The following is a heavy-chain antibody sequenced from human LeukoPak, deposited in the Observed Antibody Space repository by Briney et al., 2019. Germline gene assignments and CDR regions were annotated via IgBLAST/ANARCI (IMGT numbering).Heavy chain of an antibody. D-gene: IGHD2-2*01. J-gene: IGHJ4*02. V-gene: IGHV4-59*08. CDR3: ARVQRYCSSTSCRYFDY. Sequence: SETLSLTCTVSGGSISSYYWSWIRQPPGKGLEWIGYIYYSGSTNYNPSLKSRVTISVDTSKNQFSLKLSSVTAADTAVYYCARVQRYCSSTSCRYFDYWGQGTLVTVSS. CDR1: GGSISSYY. CDR2: IYYSGST.